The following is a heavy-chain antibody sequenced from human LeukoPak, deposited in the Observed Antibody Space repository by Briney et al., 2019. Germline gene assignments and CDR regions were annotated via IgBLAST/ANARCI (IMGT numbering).Heavy chain of an antibody. CDR3: ARDQANIVATTPPDAFDI. CDR1: GYTFTSYD. D-gene: IGHD5-12*01. V-gene: IGHV1-8*01. Sequence: ASVKVSCKASGYTFTSYDINWVRQATGQGLEWMGWMNPNSGNTSYAQKFQGRVTMTRDTSTSTVYMELSSLRSEDTAVYYCARDQANIVATTPPDAFDIWGQGTMVTVSS. CDR2: MNPNSGNT. J-gene: IGHJ3*02.